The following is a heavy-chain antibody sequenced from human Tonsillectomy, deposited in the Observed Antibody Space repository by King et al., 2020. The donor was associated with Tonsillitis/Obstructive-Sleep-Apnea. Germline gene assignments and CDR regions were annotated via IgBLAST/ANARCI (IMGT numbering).Heavy chain of an antibody. CDR3: ARHLRDVYKYAYYYGMDV. CDR2: IDPCESYT. V-gene: IGHV5-10-1*01. CDR1: GYSFTSYW. Sequence: QLVQSGAEVKKPGESLRISCKGSGYSFTSYWISWVRQMPGKGLEWMGRIDPCESYTNYSPSSQGHITISVDKSISTAYLQWSSLKASDTAMYYCARHLRDVYKYAYYYGMDVWGQGTTVTVSS. D-gene: IGHD5-24*01. J-gene: IGHJ6*02.